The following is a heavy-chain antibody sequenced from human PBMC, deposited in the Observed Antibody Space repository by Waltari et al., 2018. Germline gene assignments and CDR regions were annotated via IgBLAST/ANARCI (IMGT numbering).Heavy chain of an antibody. CDR3: AKDPSYHSSGWASNSDPWGY. D-gene: IGHD6-19*01. J-gene: IGHJ4*02. CDR2: ISYDGSNK. Sequence: QVQLVESGGGVVQPGRSLRLSCAASGFTFSSYGMPWVRQAPGTGMGWVAVISYDGSNKYYADSVKGRFTISRDNSKNTLYLQMNSLRAEDTAVYYCAKDPSYHSSGWASNSDPWGYWGQGTLVTVSS. V-gene: IGHV3-30*18. CDR1: GFTFSSYG.